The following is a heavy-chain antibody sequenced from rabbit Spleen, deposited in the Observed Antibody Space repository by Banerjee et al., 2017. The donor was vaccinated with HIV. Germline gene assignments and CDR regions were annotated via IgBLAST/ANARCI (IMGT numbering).Heavy chain of an antibody. CDR1: GFSFSSSDY. CDR2: INAATAKP. Sequence: QSLEESGGDLVKPGASLTLTCTASGFSFSSSDYMCWVRQAPGKGLEWIACINAATAKPVYATWAKGRFTISRTSSTTVTLRMTSLTAADRATYFCARDLVGVIGWNFYLWGQGTLVTVS. V-gene: IGHV1S40*01. J-gene: IGHJ4*01. D-gene: IGHD1-1*01. CDR3: ARDLVGVIGWNFYL.